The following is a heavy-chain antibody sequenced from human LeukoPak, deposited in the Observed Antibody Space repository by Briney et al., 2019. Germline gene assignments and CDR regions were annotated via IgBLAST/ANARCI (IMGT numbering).Heavy chain of an antibody. V-gene: IGHV3-11*01. CDR1: GFTFSDYY. J-gene: IGHJ4*02. D-gene: IGHD3-10*01. CDR3: ARVSYYGSGSYLYYFDY. CDR2: ISSSGSTI. Sequence: PGGSLRLSCAASGFTFSDYYMSWIRQAPGNGLEWVSYISSSGSTIYYADSVKGRFTISRDNAKNSLYLQMNSLRAEDTAVYYCARVSYYGSGSYLYYFDYWGQGTLVTVSS.